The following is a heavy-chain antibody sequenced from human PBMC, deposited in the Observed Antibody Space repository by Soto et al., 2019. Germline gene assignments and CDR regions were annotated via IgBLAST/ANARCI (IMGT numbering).Heavy chain of an antibody. CDR1: GGIFITYS. V-gene: IGHV1-69*18. CDR3: ELLQGGNLDNYYNTDV. D-gene: IGHD6-6*01. J-gene: IGHJ6*02. CDR2: SSPLFGTP. Sequence: QVQLVQSGAEVKRPGSSVKVSCTASGGIFITYSIYWVRQAPGQGLAWMGSSSPLFGTPNYAQKFQGRVIIRADESTSTASMEVTRLRSEDTAMYFCELLQGGNLDNYYNTDVWGQGTTVTVS.